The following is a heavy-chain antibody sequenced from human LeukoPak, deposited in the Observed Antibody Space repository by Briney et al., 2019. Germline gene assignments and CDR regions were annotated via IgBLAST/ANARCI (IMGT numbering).Heavy chain of an antibody. V-gene: IGHV3-23*01. Sequence: GGSLRLSCAASGFTFSSYAMTWVRQAPGKGLEWVSAISGSGGTTYYADSVKGRFTISRDNSKNTLYLQMNSLRADDTAVYYCARATPNDYAPYTDAFDIWGQGTMVTVSS. CDR2: ISGSGGTT. CDR1: GFTFSSYA. J-gene: IGHJ3*02. D-gene: IGHD2-2*01. CDR3: ARATPNDYAPYTDAFDI.